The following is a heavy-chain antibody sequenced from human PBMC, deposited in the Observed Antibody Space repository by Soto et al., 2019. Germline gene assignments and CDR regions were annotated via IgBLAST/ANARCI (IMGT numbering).Heavy chain of an antibody. CDR3: ARAAQPRDYYYGMDV. CDR1: GGTFSSYG. J-gene: IGHJ6*02. CDR2: IIPIFDTA. Sequence: QVQLVQSGAEVKKPGSSVKVSCKASGGTFSSYGISWVRQAPGQGLEWMGGIIPIFDTANYAQKFQGRVTITADESTSTAYMELSSLRSEDTAVYYCARAAQPRDYYYGMDVWGQGTTVTVSS. V-gene: IGHV1-69*12.